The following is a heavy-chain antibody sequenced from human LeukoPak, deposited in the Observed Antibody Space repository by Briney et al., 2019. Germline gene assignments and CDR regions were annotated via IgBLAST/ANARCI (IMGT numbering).Heavy chain of an antibody. D-gene: IGHD3-3*01. CDR2: IRQDGSTM. CDR3: VRGVRGSDFSSGYSTGGNEFDT. Sequence: GGSLRLSCAASGFTFSSYWMSWVRQAPGKGLEWVANIRQDGSTMSYVDSVRGRFTISRDNAKNSLYLQMSSLGADDTAVYYCVRGVRGSDFSSGYSTGGNEFDTWGQGALVIVSS. CDR1: GFTFSSYW. J-gene: IGHJ5*02. V-gene: IGHV3-7*01.